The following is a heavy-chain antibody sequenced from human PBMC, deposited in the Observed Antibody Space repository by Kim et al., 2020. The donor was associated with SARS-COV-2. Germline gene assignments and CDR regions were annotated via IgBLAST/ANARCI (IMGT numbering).Heavy chain of an antibody. Sequence: GGSLRLSCAASGFTFSSYGMHWVRQAPGKGLEWVAVIWYDGSNKYYADSVKGRFTISRDNSKNTLYLQMNSLRAEDTAVYYCAKGHRGLGYYYDGMDVWGQGTPVTVSS. CDR2: IWYDGSNK. V-gene: IGHV3-33*06. CDR3: AKGHRGLGYYYDGMDV. CDR1: GFTFSSYG. D-gene: IGHD3-16*01. J-gene: IGHJ6*02.